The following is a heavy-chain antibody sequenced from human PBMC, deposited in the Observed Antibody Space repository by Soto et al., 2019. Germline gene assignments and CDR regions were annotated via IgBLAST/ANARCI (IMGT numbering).Heavy chain of an antibody. CDR3: ARPSSYCGGDCYSPPDAFDI. D-gene: IGHD2-21*02. Sequence: PGESLKSAGKGSGYSFTSYCIGWVLQMPWKGLEWMGIIYPGDSDTRYSPSFQGQVTISADKSISTAYLQWSSLKASDTAMYYCARPSSYCGGDCYSPPDAFDIWGQGTMVTVSS. CDR2: IYPGDSDT. V-gene: IGHV5-51*01. J-gene: IGHJ3*02. CDR1: GYSFTSYC.